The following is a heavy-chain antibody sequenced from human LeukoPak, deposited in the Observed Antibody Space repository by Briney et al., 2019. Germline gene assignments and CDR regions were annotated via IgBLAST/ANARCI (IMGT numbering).Heavy chain of an antibody. CDR3: ARVGPPRSDAFDI. Sequence: GGSLRLSCAASGFTFSDHYIDWVRQTPGKGLEWVGRARDKANSYTTEYAASVKGRFTISRDDSKNSLYLQMNSLKTEDTAVYYCARVGPPRSDAFDIWGQGTMVTVSS. J-gene: IGHJ3*02. CDR2: ARDKANSYTT. CDR1: GFTFSDHY. V-gene: IGHV3-72*01.